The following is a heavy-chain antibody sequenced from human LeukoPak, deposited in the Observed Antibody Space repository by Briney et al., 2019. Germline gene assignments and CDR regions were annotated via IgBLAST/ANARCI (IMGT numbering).Heavy chain of an antibody. CDR3: ARGYSTYYYYMDV. CDR2: IYSSGST. CDR1: GGSISSYY. D-gene: IGHD4-11*01. J-gene: IGHJ6*03. V-gene: IGHV4-59*01. Sequence: PSETLSLTCTVSGGSISSYYWSWIRQPPGKELEWIGYIYSSGSTDYNPSLKSRVSMSVDTSRNQFSLELSSVTAADTAVYYCARGYSTYYYYMDVWGKGTTVTVSS.